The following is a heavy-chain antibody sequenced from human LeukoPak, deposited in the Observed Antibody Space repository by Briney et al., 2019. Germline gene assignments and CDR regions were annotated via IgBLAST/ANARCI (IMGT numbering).Heavy chain of an antibody. D-gene: IGHD1-14*01. V-gene: IGHV4-59*01. CDR2: IYYSGST. Sequence: SETLSLTCTVSGGSISTYYWSWIRQPPGKGLEWIGYIYYSGSTNYNPSLKSRVTISGDTSKNQFSLKVSSVTAADTAVYYCARGRYSRYGMDVWGQGTTVTVSS. CDR3: ARGRYSRYGMDV. CDR1: GGSISTYY. J-gene: IGHJ6*02.